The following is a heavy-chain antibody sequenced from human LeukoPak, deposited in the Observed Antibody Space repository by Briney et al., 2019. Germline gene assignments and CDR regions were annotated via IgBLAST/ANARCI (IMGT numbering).Heavy chain of an antibody. CDR2: INGDGSST. J-gene: IGHJ4*02. CDR3: VRGGRYSYDSYGDC. Sequence: GGSLRLSCAASTFTFTHYWMHWVRQAPGKGLEWVSRINGDGSSTKYADSVEGRFTISRDNAKSLLYLQMNSLRAEDTALYYCVRGGRYSYDSYGDCWGQGTLVTVSS. V-gene: IGHV3-74*03. D-gene: IGHD5-18*01. CDR1: TFTFTHYW.